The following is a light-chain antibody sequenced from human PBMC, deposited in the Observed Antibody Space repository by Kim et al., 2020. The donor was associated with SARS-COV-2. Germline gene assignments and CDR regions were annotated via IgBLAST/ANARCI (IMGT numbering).Light chain of an antibody. CDR3: QQCNDWPRT. CDR2: DAS. J-gene: IGKJ1*01. V-gene: IGKV3-11*01. CDR1: QSVSRY. Sequence: EIVLTQSPATLSLSPGERATLSCRASQSVSRYLAWYQQRPGQAPRLLIYDASNRATGIPARFRGSGSGTDFTLTISSLEPEDFAVYYCQQCNDWPRTFGQGTKVDIK.